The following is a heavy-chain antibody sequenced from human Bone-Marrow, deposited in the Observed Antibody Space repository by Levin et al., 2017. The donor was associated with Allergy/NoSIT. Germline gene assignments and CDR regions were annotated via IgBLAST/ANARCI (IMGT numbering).Heavy chain of an antibody. CDR3: ARDRYFGSGSYSHTFDY. CDR1: GFTFSNYA. V-gene: IGHV3-30-3*01. J-gene: IGHJ4*02. CDR2: ISFDGNNK. D-gene: IGHD3-10*01. Sequence: PGGSLRLSCAASGFTFSNYAMHWVRQAPGEGLEWVAVISFDGNNKYYADSVKGRFTISRDNSKNTLYLQMNSLRAEDTAVYYCARDRYFGSGSYSHTFDYWGQGTLVTVSS.